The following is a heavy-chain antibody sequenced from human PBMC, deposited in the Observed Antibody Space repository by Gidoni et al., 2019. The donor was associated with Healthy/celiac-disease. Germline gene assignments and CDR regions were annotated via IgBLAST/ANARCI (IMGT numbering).Heavy chain of an antibody. CDR2: ISGSGGST. CDR3: AKGVLLWFGELQYYFDY. J-gene: IGHJ4*02. Sequence: EVQLVESGGGLVQPGGSLRLSCAAAGVTFGSYAMSGVRKAPGKGLEWVSAISGSGGSTYYAASVKGLFTISRANSKNTLYLQMNSLRAEDTAVYYCAKGVLLWFGELQYYFDYWGQGTLVTVSS. V-gene: IGHV3-23*04. CDR1: GVTFGSYA. D-gene: IGHD3-10*01.